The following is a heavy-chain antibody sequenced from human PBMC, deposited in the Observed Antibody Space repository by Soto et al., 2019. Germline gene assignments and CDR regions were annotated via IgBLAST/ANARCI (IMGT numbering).Heavy chain of an antibody. V-gene: IGHV3-33*01. CDR1: GFTFSSYG. CDR3: ARDSSWLVLDY. CDR2: IWYDGSNK. J-gene: IGHJ4*02. Sequence: QVQLVESGGGVVQPGRSLRLSCAASGFTFSSYGMHWVRQAPGKGLEWVAVIWYDGSNKYYADSVKGRFTISRDNSKNTLYLQMNSLRAEDTAVYYCARDSSWLVLDYWGQGTLVTVSS. D-gene: IGHD6-19*01.